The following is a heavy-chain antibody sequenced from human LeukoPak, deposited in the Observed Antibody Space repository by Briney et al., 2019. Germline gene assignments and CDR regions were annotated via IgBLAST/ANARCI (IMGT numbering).Heavy chain of an antibody. V-gene: IGHV4-39*01. J-gene: IGHJ4*02. CDR1: GGSISSSSYY. CDR3: ARQGGRDGYNRR. Sequence: SETLSLTCTVSGGSISSSSYYWGWIRQPPGMGLEWIGSIYYSGSTYYNPSLKSRVTISVDTSKNQFSLKLSSVTAADTAVYYCARQGGRDGYNRRWGQGTLVTVSS. D-gene: IGHD5-24*01. CDR2: IYYSGST.